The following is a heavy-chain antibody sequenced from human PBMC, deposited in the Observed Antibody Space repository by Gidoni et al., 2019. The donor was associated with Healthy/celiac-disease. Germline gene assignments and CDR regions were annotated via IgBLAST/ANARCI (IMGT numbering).Heavy chain of an antibody. CDR2: ISYSGST. J-gene: IGHJ4*02. D-gene: IGHD6-6*01. V-gene: IGHV4-59*01. CDR3: ARVRGIAARFDY. Sequence: QVQLQESGPGLVKPSETLSLTSTVSGGSISSYYWSWIRQPPGKGLEWIGYISYSGSTNYNPSLKSRVTISVDTSKNQFSLKLSSVTAADTAVYYCARVRGIAARFDYWGQGTLVTVSS. CDR1: GGSISSYY.